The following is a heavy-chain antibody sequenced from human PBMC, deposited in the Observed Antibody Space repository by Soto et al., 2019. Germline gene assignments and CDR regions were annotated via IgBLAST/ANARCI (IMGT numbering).Heavy chain of an antibody. CDR2: INGDGSSR. Sequence: GGSLRLSCAASGFTFSNYWMHWVRQAPGKGLEWVSRINGDGSSRNYADSVKGRFTISRDNAKNTLYLQMNSLRAEDTAVYYCVRDRDDFWSGYFWFDPWGQGTLVTASS. V-gene: IGHV3-74*01. D-gene: IGHD3-3*01. J-gene: IGHJ5*02. CDR3: VRDRDDFWSGYFWFDP. CDR1: GFTFSNYW.